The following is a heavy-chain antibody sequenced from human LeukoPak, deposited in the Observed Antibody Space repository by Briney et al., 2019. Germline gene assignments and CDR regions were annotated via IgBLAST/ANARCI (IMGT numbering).Heavy chain of an antibody. CDR3: ARDARGYSSSWYVDY. Sequence: SETLSLTCTVSGGSISSYYWGWIRQPPGKGLEWIGSIYYSGSTYYNPSLKSRVTISVDTSKNQFSLKLSSVTAADTAVYYCARDARGYSSSWYVDYWGQGTLVTVSS. V-gene: IGHV4-39*07. CDR2: IYYSGST. CDR1: GGSISSYY. D-gene: IGHD6-13*01. J-gene: IGHJ4*02.